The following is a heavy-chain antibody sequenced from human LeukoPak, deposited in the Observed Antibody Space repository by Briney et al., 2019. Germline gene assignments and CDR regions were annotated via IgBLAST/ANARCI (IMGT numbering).Heavy chain of an antibody. J-gene: IGHJ4*02. Sequence: GGSLRLSCAASGFTFDDYGLSWVRQAPGKGLEWVSGINWNGGNTGYADSVKGRFTISRDNAKNSLYLQMNSLRAEDTAFYYCARLGTIYCSTTSCHSQFDYWGQGTLVTVSS. CDR1: GFTFDDYG. D-gene: IGHD2-2*01. CDR2: INWNGGNT. V-gene: IGHV3-20*04. CDR3: ARLGTIYCSTTSCHSQFDY.